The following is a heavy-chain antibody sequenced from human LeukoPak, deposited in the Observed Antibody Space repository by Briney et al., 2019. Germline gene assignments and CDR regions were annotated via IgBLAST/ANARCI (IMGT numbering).Heavy chain of an antibody. CDR1: GGSISSGSYY. CDR3: ASQLEVDYFDY. J-gene: IGHJ4*02. V-gene: IGHV4-61*02. Sequence: SETLSLTCTVSGGSISSGSYYWSWIRQPAGKGLEWIGRIYTSGSTNYNPSLKSRVTISVDTSKNQFSLKLSSVTAADTAVYYCASQLEVDYFDYWGQGTLVTVSS. CDR2: IYTSGST. D-gene: IGHD1-1*01.